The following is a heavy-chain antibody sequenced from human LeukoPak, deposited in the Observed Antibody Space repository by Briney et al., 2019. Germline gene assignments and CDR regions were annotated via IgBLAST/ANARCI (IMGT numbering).Heavy chain of an antibody. CDR1: GYTFTGYN. CDR3: AKSYQLLSYFDY. J-gene: IGHJ4*02. Sequence: ASVKVSCNASGYTFTGYNMHWVRQAPGQGLEWMGRINPNSGGTNYAQKFQGRVTMTRDTSISTAYMELSRLRSDDTAVYYCAKSYQLLSYFDYWGQGTLVTVSS. V-gene: IGHV1-2*06. D-gene: IGHD2-2*01. CDR2: INPNSGGT.